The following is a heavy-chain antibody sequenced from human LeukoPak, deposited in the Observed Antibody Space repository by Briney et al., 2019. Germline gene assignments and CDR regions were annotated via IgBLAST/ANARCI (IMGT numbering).Heavy chain of an antibody. V-gene: IGHV3-69-1*01. J-gene: IGHJ6*02. Sequence: GGSLRLSCAASGFTFSDYYMTWIRQAPGKGLEWVSYITNSSAIYYADSVKGRYTISRDNARNSLYLQMNSLRAEDTAVYYCARGVKVRGVNYYGMDVWGQGTTVTVSS. D-gene: IGHD3-10*01. CDR1: GFTFSDYY. CDR3: ARGVKVRGVNYYGMDV. CDR2: ITNSSAI.